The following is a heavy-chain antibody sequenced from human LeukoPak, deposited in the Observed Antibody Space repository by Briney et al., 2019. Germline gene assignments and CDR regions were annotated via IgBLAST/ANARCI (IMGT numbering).Heavy chain of an antibody. CDR2: IYHSGST. D-gene: IGHD3-10*01. J-gene: IGHJ5*02. CDR1: GGSISSSNW. CDR3: ARDKVVRGVIGAVWFDP. V-gene: IGHV4-4*02. Sequence: PSGTLSLTCAVSGGSISSSNWWSWVRQPPGKGLEWIGEIYHSGSTNYNPSLKSRVTISVDTSRNQFSLKLSSVTAADTAVYYCARDKVVRGVIGAVWFDPWGQGTWSPSPQ.